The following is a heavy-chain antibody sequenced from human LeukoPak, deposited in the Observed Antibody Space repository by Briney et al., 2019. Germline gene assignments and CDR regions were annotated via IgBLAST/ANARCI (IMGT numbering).Heavy chain of an antibody. CDR3: ATCRDEFGDYGFTS. V-gene: IGHV4-61*08. J-gene: IGHJ5*02. CDR2: LYNSGST. D-gene: IGHD4-17*01. Sequence: KPSETLSLTCTVSGGSISSGDYYWSWIRQPPGKGLEWIGYLYNSGSTKYNPSLKSRVTISVDTSKNLFSLKLTSVTAADTAVYYCATCRDEFGDYGFTSWGQGTLVTVSS. CDR1: GGSISSGDYY.